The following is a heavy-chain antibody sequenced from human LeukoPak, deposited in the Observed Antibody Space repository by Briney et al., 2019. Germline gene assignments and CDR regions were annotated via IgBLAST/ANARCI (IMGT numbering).Heavy chain of an antibody. D-gene: IGHD2-15*01. J-gene: IGHJ4*02. Sequence: SETLSLTCTVSGGSISSGGYYWSWIRQHPGKAWEWIGYIYYSGSTYYNPSLKSRVTISVDTSKNQFSLKLSSVTAADTAVYYCAREGPGVVVAAHWGQGTLVTVSS. V-gene: IGHV4-31*03. CDR3: AREGPGVVVAAH. CDR1: GGSISSGGYY. CDR2: IYYSGST.